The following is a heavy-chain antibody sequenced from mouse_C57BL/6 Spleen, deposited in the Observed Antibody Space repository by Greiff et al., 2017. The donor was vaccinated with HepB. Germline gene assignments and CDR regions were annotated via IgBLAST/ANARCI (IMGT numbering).Heavy chain of an antibody. CDR3: ARRDQGDYAMDY. CDR1: GYTFTSYW. Sequence: QVQLQQSGAELVRPGSSVKLSCKASGYTFTSYWMDWVKQRPGQGLEWIGNIYPSDSETHYNQKFKDKATLTVDKSSSTAYMQLSSLTSEDSAVYYCARRDQGDYAMDYWGQGTSVTVSS. CDR2: IYPSDSET. D-gene: IGHD3-3*01. J-gene: IGHJ4*01. V-gene: IGHV1-61*01.